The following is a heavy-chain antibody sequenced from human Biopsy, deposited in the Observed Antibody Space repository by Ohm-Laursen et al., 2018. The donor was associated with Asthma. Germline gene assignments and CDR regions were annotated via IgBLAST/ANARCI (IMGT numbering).Heavy chain of an antibody. CDR3: AKELFPGWELRRGPDS. CDR1: GFSFSNFG. J-gene: IGHJ4*02. V-gene: IGHV3-30*18. D-gene: IGHD1-26*01. CDR2: ISFDGSNE. Sequence: SLRLSCTASGFSFSNFGMHWVRQAPGKGLEWVAVISFDGSNEDYADSVKGRFTISRDNSKNTLFLEMSSLRPEDTAVYYCAKELFPGWELRRGPDSWGQGTLVTVSS.